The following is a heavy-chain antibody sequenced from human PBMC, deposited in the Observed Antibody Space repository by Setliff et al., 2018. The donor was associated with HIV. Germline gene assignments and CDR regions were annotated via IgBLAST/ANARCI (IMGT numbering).Heavy chain of an antibody. D-gene: IGHD6-19*01. CDR2: ITDSGNT. CDR1: GASISNYY. CDR3: ARGRKKTLAVSGTRYFDF. V-gene: IGHV4-59*01. Sequence: SETLSLTCNASGASISNYYWTWIRQSPGKRLEWLGYITDSGNTNYNPSLRRRVTISADTSKNQVSLRLRSVTAADMGVYYCARGRKKTLAVSGTRYFDFWGQGTLVTVSS. J-gene: IGHJ4*02.